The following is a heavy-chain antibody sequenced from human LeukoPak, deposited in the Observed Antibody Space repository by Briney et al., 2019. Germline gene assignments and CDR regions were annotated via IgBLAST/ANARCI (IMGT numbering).Heavy chain of an antibody. Sequence: PGRPLRLSCAASGFTFSSYGMHWVRQAPGKGLEWVAVISYDGSNKYYADSVKGRFTISRDNSKNTLYLQMNSLRAEDTAVYYCAKTHFFGELSGYFDYWGQGTLVTVSS. CDR1: GFTFSSYG. J-gene: IGHJ4*02. V-gene: IGHV3-30*18. CDR2: ISYDGSNK. CDR3: AKTHFFGELSGYFDY. D-gene: IGHD3-10*01.